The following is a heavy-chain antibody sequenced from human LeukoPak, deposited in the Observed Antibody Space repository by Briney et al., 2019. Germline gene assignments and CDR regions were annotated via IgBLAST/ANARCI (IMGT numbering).Heavy chain of an antibody. Sequence: ASETLSLTCTVSGGSISSSTYYWGWIRQPPGKGLEWIGNIYYSGSTYYNPSLKSRVTVSVDTSKNQFSLKLSSVTAADTAVYYCARLSSSSWYPTLDYWGQGTLVTVSS. CDR2: IYYSGST. V-gene: IGHV4-39*07. CDR1: GGSISSSTYY. J-gene: IGHJ4*02. CDR3: ARLSSSSWYPTLDY. D-gene: IGHD6-13*01.